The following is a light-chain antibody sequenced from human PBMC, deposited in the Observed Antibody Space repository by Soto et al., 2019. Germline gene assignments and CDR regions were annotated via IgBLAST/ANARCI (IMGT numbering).Light chain of an antibody. CDR1: QSVGSNF. V-gene: IGKV3-20*01. CDR2: GAS. J-gene: IGKJ5*01. Sequence: VLTQSPGNLSLSPLERSTLSCRASQSVGSNFLAWYQQKPGQAPRLLIYGASSRATGIADRFSGSGSGTDFTLTISRLEPEDFALYYCQQYGYSPITFGQGTRLEIK. CDR3: QQYGYSPIT.